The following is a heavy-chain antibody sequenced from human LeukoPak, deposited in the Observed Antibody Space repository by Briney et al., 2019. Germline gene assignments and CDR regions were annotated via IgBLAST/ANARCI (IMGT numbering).Heavy chain of an antibody. V-gene: IGHV5-51*01. CDR2: IYPGDSDT. Sequence: GESLQISCQGSGYPFTSYWIGWVRPLPGKGLAWMGIIYPGDSDTRYSPSFQGQVTISADKSISTPYLQWSSLKASDTAMYYCAIGIVGSPVDIWGQGTMVTVSS. CDR3: AIGIVGSPVDI. D-gene: IGHD1-26*01. J-gene: IGHJ3*02. CDR1: GYPFTSYW.